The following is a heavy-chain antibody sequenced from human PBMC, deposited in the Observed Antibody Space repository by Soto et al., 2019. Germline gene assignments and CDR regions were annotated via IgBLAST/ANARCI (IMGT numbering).Heavy chain of an antibody. CDR1: GFTFSSYG. V-gene: IGHV3-30*18. CDR2: ISYDESDI. Sequence: GGSLRLSCAASGFTFSSYGMHWVRQAPGKGLEWVAVISYDESDIYYSDSLKGRFTISGDNSKNTLYLQMSSLRPEDTAVYYCTKDTGYCSGGRCYSTPYYYYYYGMDAWGQGTTVTVSS. J-gene: IGHJ6*02. D-gene: IGHD2-15*01. CDR3: TKDTGYCSGGRCYSTPYYYYYYGMDA.